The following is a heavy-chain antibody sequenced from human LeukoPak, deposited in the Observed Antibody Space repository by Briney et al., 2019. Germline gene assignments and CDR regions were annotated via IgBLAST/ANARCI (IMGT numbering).Heavy chain of an antibody. Sequence: GGSLRLSCAASGFTLSRYWMHWVRQAPGKGLEWVSLLSSDGSNTNYADSVKGRFTISRDNAKNTLYLQMSSRRVEDTALYYCVKSLSGPFDLWGQGRKVTVSS. V-gene: IGHV3-74*01. CDR1: GFTLSRYW. D-gene: IGHD1-26*01. CDR3: VKSLSGPFDL. CDR2: LSSDGSNT. J-gene: IGHJ3*01.